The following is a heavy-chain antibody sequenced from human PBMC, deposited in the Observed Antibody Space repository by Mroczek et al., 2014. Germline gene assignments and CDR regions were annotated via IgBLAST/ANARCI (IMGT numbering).Heavy chain of an antibody. CDR1: GGSISSYY. Sequence: QVQLQQWGPGLVKPSETLSLTCTVSGGSISSYYWSWIRQPPGKGLEWIGYIYYSGSTNYNPSLKSRVTISVDTSKNQFSLKLSSVTAADTAVYYCARVRVVTMVRGVITMDAFDIWGQGTMVTVSS. V-gene: IGHV4-59*01. CDR3: ARVRVVTMVRGVITMDAFDI. D-gene: IGHD3-10*01. CDR2: IYYSGST. J-gene: IGHJ3*02.